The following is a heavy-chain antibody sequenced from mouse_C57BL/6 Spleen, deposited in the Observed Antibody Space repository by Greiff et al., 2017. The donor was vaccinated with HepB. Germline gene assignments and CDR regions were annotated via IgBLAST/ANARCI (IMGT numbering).Heavy chain of an antibody. CDR2: IYPRSGNT. J-gene: IGHJ1*03. CDR1: GYTFTSYG. CDR3: AHITTAVSFDV. D-gene: IGHD1-1*01. V-gene: IGHV1-81*01. Sequence: VKLMESGAELARPGASVKLSCKASGYTFTSYGMSWVKQRTGQGLEWIGEIYPRSGNTYYNEKFKGKATLTADKSSSTAYMELRSLTSEDSAVYFCAHITTAVSFDVWGTGTTVTVSS.